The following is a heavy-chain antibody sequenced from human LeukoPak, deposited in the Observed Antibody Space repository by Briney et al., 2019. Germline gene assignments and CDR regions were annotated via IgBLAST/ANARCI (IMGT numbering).Heavy chain of an antibody. D-gene: IGHD2-15*01. CDR3: ARWRVAGMGNWFDP. Sequence: PSETLSLTCTVSGGSISSYYWSWIRQPAGKGLEWIGRIYTSGSTNYNPSLKSRGTMSVDTSKNQFSLKLSSVTDADTAVYYCARWRVAGMGNWFDPWGQGTLVTVSS. CDR2: IYTSGST. V-gene: IGHV4-4*07. J-gene: IGHJ5*02. CDR1: GGSISSYY.